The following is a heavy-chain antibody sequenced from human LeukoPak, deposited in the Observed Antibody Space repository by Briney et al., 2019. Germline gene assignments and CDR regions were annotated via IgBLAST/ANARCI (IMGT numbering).Heavy chain of an antibody. CDR1: GFTFSSFS. CDR3: ARDDYYDSSGYYNWFDP. V-gene: IGHV3-48*04. J-gene: IGHJ5*02. D-gene: IGHD3-22*01. Sequence: GGSLRLSCAASGFTFSSFSMNWVRQAPGKGLEWVSYISSSSSTIYYADSGKGRFTISRDNAKNSLYLQMNSLRGEDTAVYYCARDDYYDSSGYYNWFDPWGQGTLVTVSS. CDR2: ISSSSSTI.